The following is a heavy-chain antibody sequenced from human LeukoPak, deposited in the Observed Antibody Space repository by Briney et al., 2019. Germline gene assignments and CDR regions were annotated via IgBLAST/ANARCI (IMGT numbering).Heavy chain of an antibody. V-gene: IGHV4-34*01. CDR1: GGSFSGYY. CDR2: INHSGST. CDR3: ARDGGPEMAAFDY. J-gene: IGHJ4*02. Sequence: PSETLSLTCAVYGGSFSGYYWSWIRQPPGKGLEWIGEINHSGSTNYNPSLKSRVTISVDTSKNQFSLKLSSVTAADTAVYYCARDGGPEMAAFDYWGQGTLVTVSS. D-gene: IGHD5-24*01.